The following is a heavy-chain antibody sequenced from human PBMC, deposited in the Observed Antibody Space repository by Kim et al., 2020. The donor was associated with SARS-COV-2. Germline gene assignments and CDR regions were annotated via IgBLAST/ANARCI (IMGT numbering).Heavy chain of an antibody. CDR1: GFTFSSYW. CDR3: ASLYTVYGWDKFDY. CDR2: DNSDGSST. D-gene: IGHD3-16*01. Sequence: GGSLRLSCVASGFTFSSYWMNWVRQAPGKGLVWVSRDNSDGSSTIYADSVKGRFTISRDNARNTLYLQMNSLRAEDTAVYYCASLYTVYGWDKFDYWGQGTMVTVSS. V-gene: IGHV3-74*01. J-gene: IGHJ4*02.